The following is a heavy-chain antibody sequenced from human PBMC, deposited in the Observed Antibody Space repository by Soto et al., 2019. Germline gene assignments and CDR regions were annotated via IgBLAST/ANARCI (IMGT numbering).Heavy chain of an antibody. J-gene: IGHJ4*02. Sequence: PSETLSLTCTVSGGSISSNSHFWGWIRQPPGKGLEWIASIYYSGNTYYNTSLKSRVTISVDTSKNQFSLELSSVTAADTAVYYCARIEGATLDYWGQGTLVTVSS. D-gene: IGHD1-26*01. CDR3: ARIEGATLDY. CDR1: GGSISSNSHF. V-gene: IGHV4-39*01. CDR2: IYYSGNT.